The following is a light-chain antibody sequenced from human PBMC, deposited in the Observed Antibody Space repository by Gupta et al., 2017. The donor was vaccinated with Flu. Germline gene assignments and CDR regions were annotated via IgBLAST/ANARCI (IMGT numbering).Light chain of an antibody. J-gene: IGLJ1*01. CDR3: ISSGGNNTV. V-gene: IGLV2-8*01. Sequence: QSALTQPPSASGSPGQSVTISCTGTSSDVGGYNSVSWYHKHPGKAPKLMIYEVSKRPSGVPDRFSCSTSGTTASLTVAGLQAEDEDDYYCISSGGNNTVFGTGTKVTVL. CDR2: EVS. CDR1: SSDVGGYNS.